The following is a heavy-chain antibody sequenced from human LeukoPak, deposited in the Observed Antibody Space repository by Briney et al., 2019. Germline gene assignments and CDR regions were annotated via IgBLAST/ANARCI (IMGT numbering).Heavy chain of an antibody. D-gene: IGHD2-15*01. Sequence: PGRSLRLSCAASGFTFSSYGMHWVRQAPGKGLEWVAVISYDGSNKYYADSVKGRFTISRDNSKNTLYLQMYSLRAEDTAVYYCAKILGYCSGGSCLFDYWGQGTLVTVSS. CDR2: ISYDGSNK. CDR1: GFTFSSYG. V-gene: IGHV3-30*18. CDR3: AKILGYCSGGSCLFDY. J-gene: IGHJ4*02.